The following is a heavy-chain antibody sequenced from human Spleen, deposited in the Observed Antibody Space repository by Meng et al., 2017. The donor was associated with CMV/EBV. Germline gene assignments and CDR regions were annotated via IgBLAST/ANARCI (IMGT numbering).Heavy chain of an antibody. CDR1: GFTFSSYA. CDR2: ISGGGAST. D-gene: IGHD1-26*01. V-gene: IGHV3-23*01. Sequence: GESLKISCAASGFTFSSYAMTWVRQAPGKGLEWVSAISGGGASTYYADSVKGRFTISRDNSKNTLYLQMNSLRAEDTAVYYCAKEFGATTPFFFDYWGQGTLVTVSS. J-gene: IGHJ4*02. CDR3: AKEFGATTPFFFDY.